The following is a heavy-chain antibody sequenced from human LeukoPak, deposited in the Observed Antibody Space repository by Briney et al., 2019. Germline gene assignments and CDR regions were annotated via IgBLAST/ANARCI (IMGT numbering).Heavy chain of an antibody. J-gene: IGHJ4*02. Sequence: PGGSLRLSCAASGFTVSSNYMNWVRQPPGKGLEWVSVIYSGGTTYYAESVKGRFTIPRDNSKNTLYLQMNSLRAEDTAVYYCARDCCGWYLVDYWGQGTLVTVSS. V-gene: IGHV3-66*01. CDR1: GFTVSSNY. CDR3: ARDCCGWYLVDY. CDR2: IYSGGTT. D-gene: IGHD6-19*01.